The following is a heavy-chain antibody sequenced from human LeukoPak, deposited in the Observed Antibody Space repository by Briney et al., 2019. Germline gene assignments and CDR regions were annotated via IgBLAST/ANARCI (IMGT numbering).Heavy chain of an antibody. V-gene: IGHV4-59*01. Sequence: PSETLSLTCTVSGSSISSYYWSWIRQPPGKGLDWIGYIYYSGSTNYNPSLKSRVTISVDTSKNQFSLKLSSVTAADTAVYYCAREIRTGYCSSTSCYRGPNWFDPWGQGTLVTVSS. D-gene: IGHD2-2*01. CDR1: GSSISSYY. CDR3: AREIRTGYCSSTSCYRGPNWFDP. CDR2: IYYSGST. J-gene: IGHJ5*02.